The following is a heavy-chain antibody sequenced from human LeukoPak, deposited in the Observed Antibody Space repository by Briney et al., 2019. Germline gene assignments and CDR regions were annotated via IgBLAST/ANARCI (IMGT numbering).Heavy chain of an antibody. CDR2: IYYSGST. J-gene: IGHJ5*02. D-gene: IGHD6-25*01. Sequence: LETLSLTCTVSGGSISSYYWSWIRQPPGKGLEWVGYIYYSGSTNYNPSLKSRVTISVDTTKNQFSLKLSSVTAADTAVYYCARDASPSGTSWFDPWGQGTLVTVSS. CDR3: ARDASPSGTSWFDP. CDR1: GGSISSYY. V-gene: IGHV4-59*12.